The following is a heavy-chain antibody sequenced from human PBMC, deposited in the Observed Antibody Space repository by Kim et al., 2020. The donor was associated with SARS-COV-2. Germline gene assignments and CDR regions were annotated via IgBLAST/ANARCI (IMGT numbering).Heavy chain of an antibody. CDR1: GFTFSNAW. J-gene: IGHJ4*02. CDR3: TTGLWFGELLFFDY. CDR2: IKSKTDGGTT. D-gene: IGHD3-10*01. V-gene: IGHV3-15*01. Sequence: GGSLRLSCAASGFTFSNAWMSWVRQAPGKGLEWVGRIKSKTDGGTTDYAAPVKGRFTISRDDSKNTLYLQMNSLKTEDTAVYYCTTGLWFGELLFFDYWGQGTLVTVSS.